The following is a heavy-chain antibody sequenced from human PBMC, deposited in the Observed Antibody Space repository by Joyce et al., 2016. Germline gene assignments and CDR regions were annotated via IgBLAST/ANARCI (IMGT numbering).Heavy chain of an antibody. CDR3: AREGWEWNRNYGGYYGMDV. J-gene: IGHJ6*02. Sequence: QVHVVQSGTEVKKPGASVKVSCKASGYIFTSYAMHWVRQAPGQRPEWIGWNNTKNGNTRYSQKFQVRVNISRDTSASTAYMALSSLRSEDTAVYYCAREGWEWNRNYGGYYGMDVWGQGTTVTVSS. V-gene: IGHV1-3*04. CDR2: NNTKNGNT. D-gene: IGHD4-11*01. CDR1: GYIFTSYA.